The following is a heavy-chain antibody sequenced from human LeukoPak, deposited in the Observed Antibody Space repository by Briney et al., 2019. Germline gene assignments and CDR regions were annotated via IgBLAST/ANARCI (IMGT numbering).Heavy chain of an antibody. J-gene: IGHJ4*02. CDR3: ARLQVVAQYYFDY. CDR2: INHSGST. Sequence: SETLSLTCAVYGGSFSGYYWSWIRQPPGKGLEWIGEINHSGSTNYNPSPKSRVTISVDTTKNQFSLKLSSVTAADTAVYYCARLQVVAQYYFDYWGQGTLVTVSS. V-gene: IGHV4-34*01. CDR1: GGSFSGYY. D-gene: IGHD3-22*01.